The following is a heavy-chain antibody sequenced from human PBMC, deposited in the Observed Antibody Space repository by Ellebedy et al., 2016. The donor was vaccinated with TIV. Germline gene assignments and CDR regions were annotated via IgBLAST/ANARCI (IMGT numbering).Heavy chain of an antibody. Sequence: MPSETLSLTCAVSGGSFSAYYWSWLRQPPGKGLEWIGEINHSGSTNYNPSLKSRVIISVDTSQNQFSLEVSSVTAADTAMYYCARGAFANWGSPSDWGQGTLVTVSS. V-gene: IGHV4-34*01. CDR1: GGSFSAYY. D-gene: IGHD7-27*01. CDR2: INHSGST. J-gene: IGHJ4*02. CDR3: ARGAFANWGSPSD.